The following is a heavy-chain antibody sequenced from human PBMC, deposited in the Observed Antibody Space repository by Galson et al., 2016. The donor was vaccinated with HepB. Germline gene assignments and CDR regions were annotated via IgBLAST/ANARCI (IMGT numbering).Heavy chain of an antibody. J-gene: IGHJ6*02. Sequence: SLRLSCAASGFSFSSYNMNWVRQAPRKGLEWVSFLSSTSSTIYYADSVKGRFTISRDNAKNSLYLQMNSLRDEDTAVYYCSRELMGSKEYYYYGMDVWGQGTTVTVSS. CDR1: GFSFSSYN. CDR2: LSSTSSTI. D-gene: IGHD1-26*01. V-gene: IGHV3-48*02. CDR3: SRELMGSKEYYYYGMDV.